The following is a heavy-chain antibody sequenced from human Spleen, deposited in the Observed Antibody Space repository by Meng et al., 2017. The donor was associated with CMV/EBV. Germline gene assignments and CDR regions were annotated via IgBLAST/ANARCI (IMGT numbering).Heavy chain of an antibody. J-gene: IGHJ5*02. CDR1: GYSISSGYY. Sequence: SETLSLTCTVSGYSISSGYYWGWIRQPPGKGLEWIGSIYHSGSTYYNPSLKSRVTISVDTSKNQFSLKLSSVTAAYTAVYYCASSAARPGYKFDPWCQGTLVTVSS. V-gene: IGHV4-38-2*02. D-gene: IGHD6-6*01. CDR2: IYHSGST. CDR3: ASSAARPGYKFDP.